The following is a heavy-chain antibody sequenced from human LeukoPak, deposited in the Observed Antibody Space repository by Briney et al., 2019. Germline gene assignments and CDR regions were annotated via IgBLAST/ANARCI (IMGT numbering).Heavy chain of an antibody. Sequence: ASVKVSCKASGYTFTGYYMHWVRQAPGQGLEWMGWINPNSGGTNYAQKFQGRVTMTRDTSISTAHMELSRLRSDDTAVYYCAREHVDTAMATMYYFDYWGQGTLVTVSS. CDR2: INPNSGGT. CDR1: GYTFTGYY. J-gene: IGHJ4*02. D-gene: IGHD5-18*01. CDR3: AREHVDTAMATMYYFDY. V-gene: IGHV1-2*02.